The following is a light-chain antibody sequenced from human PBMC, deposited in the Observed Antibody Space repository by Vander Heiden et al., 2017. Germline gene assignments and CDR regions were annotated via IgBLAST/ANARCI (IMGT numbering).Light chain of an antibody. CDR2: ESS. CDR1: SSDVGVYNY. Sequence: QSALTQPPPASGSPGLSVTMSCTGTSSDVGVYNYASCYQHPPGKAPKLMFYESSKRPSWVPDRFSGSKSGNTASLTVSGLQAEDEADYYCSSYAGSNSYVFGTGTKVTVL. J-gene: IGLJ1*01. V-gene: IGLV2-8*01. CDR3: SSYAGSNSYV.